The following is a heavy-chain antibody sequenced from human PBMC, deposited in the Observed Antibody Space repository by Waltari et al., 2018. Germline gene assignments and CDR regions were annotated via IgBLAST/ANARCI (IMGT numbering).Heavy chain of an antibody. CDR1: GGAFASYY. CDR2: VNPTGST. J-gene: IGHJ5*02. CDR3: ARGHPRFDYEKSDYYAYWFDP. V-gene: IGHV4-34*01. Sequence: QVELQQWGAGILRPSETLSLTRSVSGGAFASYYWKWISQAPGRGLEWLGEVNPTGSTNYNPSLKSRLSLSVETSRNQVSLKMTSVTGADTAVYFCARGHPRFDYEKSDYYAYWFDPWGQGTQVTVSS. D-gene: IGHD3-22*01.